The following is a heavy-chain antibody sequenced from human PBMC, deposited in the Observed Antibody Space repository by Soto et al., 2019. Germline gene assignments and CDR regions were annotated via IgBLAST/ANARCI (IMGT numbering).Heavy chain of an antibody. V-gene: IGHV4-30-2*02. CDR2: IYHSGST. J-gene: IGHJ4*02. CDR1: GGSISSGGYS. Sequence: PSETLSLTCAVSGGSISSGGYSWSWIRQPPGKGLEWIGYIYHSGSTYYNPSLKSRVTISVDRSKNQFSLKLSSVTAADTAVYYWARSDIVATTGHFDYWGQGTLVTVSS. D-gene: IGHD5-12*01. CDR3: ARSDIVATTGHFDY.